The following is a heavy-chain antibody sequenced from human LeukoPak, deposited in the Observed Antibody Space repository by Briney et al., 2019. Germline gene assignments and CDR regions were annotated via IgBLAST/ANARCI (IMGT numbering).Heavy chain of an antibody. CDR3: ARDSGSYDRSNFDY. V-gene: IGHV4-59*01. Sequence: SETLSLTCTVSGGSISSYHWSWIRQPPGKGLEWIGYIYYSGSTNYNPSLKSRVTISVDTSKNQFSLKLSSVTAADTAVYYCARDSGSYDRSNFDYWGQGTLVTVSS. J-gene: IGHJ4*02. D-gene: IGHD1-26*01. CDR1: GGSISSYH. CDR2: IYYSGST.